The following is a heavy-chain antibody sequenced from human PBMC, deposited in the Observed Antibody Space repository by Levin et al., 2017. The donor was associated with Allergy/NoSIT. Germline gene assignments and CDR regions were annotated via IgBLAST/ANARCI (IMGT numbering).Heavy chain of an antibody. V-gene: IGHV3-33*01. CDR3: ARDPGTMVRGSPHAFDI. Sequence: PGGSLRLSCAASGFTFSSYGMHWVRQAPGKGLEWVAVIWYDGSNKYYADSVKGRFTISRDNSKNTLYLQMNNLRAEDTAVYYCARDPGTMVRGSPHAFDIWGQGTMVTVSS. D-gene: IGHD3-10*01. CDR2: IWYDGSNK. CDR1: GFTFSSYG. J-gene: IGHJ3*02.